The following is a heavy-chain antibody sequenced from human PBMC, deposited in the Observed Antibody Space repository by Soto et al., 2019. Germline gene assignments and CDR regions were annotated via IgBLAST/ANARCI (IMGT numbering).Heavy chain of an antibody. CDR1: GGTFTSYT. J-gene: IGHJ3*01. Sequence: SVQVSCTASGGTFTSYTISWVRKATGQGLEWMGRIIPILGIANYAQKFQGRVTIIADKSTSTAYMELISLRSEDTSLYYCARETGDILTGPNFWGLRTMVNVSS. CDR2: IIPILGIA. V-gene: IGHV1-69*04. CDR3: ARETGDILTGPNF. D-gene: IGHD3-9*01.